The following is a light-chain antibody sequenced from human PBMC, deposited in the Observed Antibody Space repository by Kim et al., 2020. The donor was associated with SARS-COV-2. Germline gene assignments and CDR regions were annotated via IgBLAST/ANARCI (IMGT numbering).Light chain of an antibody. CDR1: QTVGRNY. V-gene: IGKV3-20*01. Sequence: SPGERATLSCRASQTVGRNYLAWYQQKPGQTPRLVIYDASSRATGIPDRVSGSGSGTDFTLSISGLEAEDFAVYYCHQYATSPLTFGQGTRLEIK. J-gene: IGKJ5*01. CDR3: HQYATSPLT. CDR2: DAS.